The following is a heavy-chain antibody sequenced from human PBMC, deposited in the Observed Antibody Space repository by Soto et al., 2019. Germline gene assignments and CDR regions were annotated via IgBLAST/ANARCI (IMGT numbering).Heavy chain of an antibody. CDR1: GYTFTSYD. CDR3: ARGLDILTGYYDYYYYGMDV. D-gene: IGHD3-9*01. J-gene: IGHJ6*02. CDR2: MNPNSGNT. Sequence: QVQLVQSGAEVKKPGASVKVSCKASGYTFTSYDINWVRQATGQGLEWMGWMNPNSGNTGYAQKFQGRVTMTRNTSISTAYMELSSLRSEDTAVYYCARGLDILTGYYDYYYYGMDVWGQGTTVTVSS. V-gene: IGHV1-8*01.